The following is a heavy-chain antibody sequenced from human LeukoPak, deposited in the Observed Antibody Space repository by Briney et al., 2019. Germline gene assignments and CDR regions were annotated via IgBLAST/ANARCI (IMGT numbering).Heavy chain of an antibody. CDR2: IYTSGST. V-gene: IGHV4-4*07. CDR1: GGSFSGYY. J-gene: IGHJ1*01. CDR3: ARDSDSSSWYGNGAEYFQH. D-gene: IGHD6-13*01. Sequence: SETLSLTCAVYGGSFSGYYWSWIRQPAGKGLEWIGRIYTSGSTNYNPSLKSRVTMSVDTSKNQFSLKPSSVTAADTAVYYCARDSDSSSWYGNGAEYFQHWGQGTLVTVSS.